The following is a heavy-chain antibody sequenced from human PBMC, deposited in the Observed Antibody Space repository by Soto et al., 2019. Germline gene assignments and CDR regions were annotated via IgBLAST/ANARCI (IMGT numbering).Heavy chain of an antibody. D-gene: IGHD3-3*01. CDR3: AREESITIFGAPQGMDV. V-gene: IGHV3-11*01. Sequence: QVQLVESGGGLVKPGGSLRLSCAASGFTFSDYYIHWIRQAPGKGLEWVSSISSSGSTIYYADSVKGRFTISRDNAKNSLYLQMNSLRAEDTAVYYCAREESITIFGAPQGMDVWGQGTTVTVSS. CDR2: ISSSGSTI. J-gene: IGHJ6*02. CDR1: GFTFSDYY.